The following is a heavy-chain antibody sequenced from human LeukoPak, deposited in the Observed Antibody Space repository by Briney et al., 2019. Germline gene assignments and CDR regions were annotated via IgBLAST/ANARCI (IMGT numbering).Heavy chain of an antibody. CDR2: IDPYSGGT. Sequence: ASVKVSCEASGYTFNDYYIHWVRQAPGQGLEWMGWIDPYSGGTNYAQKFQGRVTMTRDTSISTVYMELSRLTSDDTADYYCARGNYYGSGPLFDAWGQGTLVTVSP. CDR1: GYTFNDYY. V-gene: IGHV1-2*02. J-gene: IGHJ5*02. D-gene: IGHD3-10*01. CDR3: ARGNYYGSGPLFDA.